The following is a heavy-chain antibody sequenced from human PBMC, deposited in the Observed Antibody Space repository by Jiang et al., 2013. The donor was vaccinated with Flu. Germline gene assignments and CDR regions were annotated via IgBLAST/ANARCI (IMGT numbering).Heavy chain of an antibody. D-gene: IGHD2-15*01. CDR2: TYYRSKWYN. V-gene: IGHV6-1*01. CDR3: AREARGFYCSGGSCYFDY. CDR1: GDSVSSNSAA. J-gene: IGHJ4*02. Sequence: SQTLSLTCAISGDSVSSNSAAWNWIRQSPSRGLEWLGRTYYRSKWYNDYAVSVKSRITINPDTSKNQFSLQLNSVTPEDTAVYYCAREARGFYCSGGSCYFDYWGQGTLVTVSS.